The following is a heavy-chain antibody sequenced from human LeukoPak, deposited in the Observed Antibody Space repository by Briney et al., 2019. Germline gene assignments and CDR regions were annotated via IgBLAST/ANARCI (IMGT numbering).Heavy chain of an antibody. CDR1: GYTFTGYF. J-gene: IGHJ5*01. CDR3: ARMDLDGGDSIGFDS. V-gene: IGHV1-2*02. D-gene: IGHD2-21*02. Sequence: ASVKVSCKASGYTFTGYFTHWVRQAPGQGLEWMGWINPNIGDASYAQKFQGRVTMTRDRSINTAYMELSRPTSDDTAVYYCARMDLDGGDSIGFDSWGQGTLVTVSS. CDR2: INPNIGDA.